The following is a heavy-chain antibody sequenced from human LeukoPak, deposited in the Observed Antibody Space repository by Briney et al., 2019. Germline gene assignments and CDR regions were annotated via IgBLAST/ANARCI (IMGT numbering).Heavy chain of an antibody. Sequence: GRSLRLSCAASGFTFSSYAMHWVRQAPGKGLEWVAVISYDGSNKYYADSVKGRFTISRDNSKNTLYLQMNSLRAEDTDVYYCARGETVTNYYYYGMDVWGQGTTVTVSS. CDR3: ARGETVTNYYYYGMDV. D-gene: IGHD4-11*01. CDR1: GFTFSSYA. CDR2: ISYDGSNK. V-gene: IGHV3-30-3*01. J-gene: IGHJ6*02.